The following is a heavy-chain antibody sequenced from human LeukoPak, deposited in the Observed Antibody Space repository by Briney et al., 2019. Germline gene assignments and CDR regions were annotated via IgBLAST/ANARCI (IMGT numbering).Heavy chain of an antibody. CDR3: ARALGDQPDYYYGMDV. Sequence: GESLRLSCAASGFTFSTYSMNWVRQAPGRALEGVSSITTSTTVPHIFYADSVTGRFIISRDNADNSLFLQMNSLRAEDTAVYYCARALGDQPDYYYGMDVWGQGTTVTVSS. V-gene: IGHV3-21*01. J-gene: IGHJ6*02. CDR1: GFTFSTYS. D-gene: IGHD2-2*01. CDR2: ITTSTTVPHI.